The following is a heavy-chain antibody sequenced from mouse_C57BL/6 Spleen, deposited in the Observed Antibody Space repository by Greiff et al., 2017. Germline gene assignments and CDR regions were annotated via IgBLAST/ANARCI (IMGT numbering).Heavy chain of an antibody. CDR3: ARRGIFYAMDY. CDR2: INPGSGGT. Sequence: QVQLQQSGAELVRPGTSVKVSCKASGYAFTNYLIEWVKQRPGQGLEWIGVINPGSGGTNYNEKFKGKATLTADKSSSTAYMQLSSLTSEDSAVYFCARRGIFYAMDYWGQGTSVTVSS. J-gene: IGHJ4*01. CDR1: GYAFTNYL. V-gene: IGHV1-54*01.